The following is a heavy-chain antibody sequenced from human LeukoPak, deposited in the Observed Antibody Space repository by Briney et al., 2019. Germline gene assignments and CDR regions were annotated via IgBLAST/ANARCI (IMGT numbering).Heavy chain of an antibody. CDR1: GFTFSTKS. CDR3: ASRDYFDY. J-gene: IGHJ4*02. V-gene: IGHV3-48*02. CDR2: ITADGGTT. Sequence: GGSLRLSCAVSGFTFSTKSMNWVRQAPGKGLEWVSYITADGGTTYYADSVKGRFTVSRDNAKNSLYLQMNSLRDEDTAVYYCASRDYFDYWGQGTLVTVSS.